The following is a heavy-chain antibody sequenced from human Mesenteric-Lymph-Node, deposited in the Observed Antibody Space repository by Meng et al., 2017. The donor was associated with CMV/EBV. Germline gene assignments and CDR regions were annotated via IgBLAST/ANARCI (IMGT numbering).Heavy chain of an antibody. D-gene: IGHD3-3*01. CDR2: ISYDGSNK. CDR1: GFNFSNYG. J-gene: IGHJ4*02. V-gene: IGHV3-30*19. Sequence: GESLKISCAASGFNFSNYGVHWVRQAPGKGLEWVAVISYDGSNKYYADSVKGRFTISRDNSKNTLYLQMNSLRAEDTAVYYCARDPSPLMPYDFWSGYYSVGSIGDYWGQGTLVTVSS. CDR3: ARDPSPLMPYDFWSGYYSVGSIGDY.